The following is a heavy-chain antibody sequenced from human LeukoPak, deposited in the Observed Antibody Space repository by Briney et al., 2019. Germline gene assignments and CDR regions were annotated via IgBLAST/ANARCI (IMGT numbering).Heavy chain of an antibody. CDR3: ARRRSSYFDY. J-gene: IGHJ4*02. CDR2: IYYSGST. V-gene: IGHV4-59*08. CDR1: GGSISSYY. Sequence: SETLSLTCTVPGGSISSYYWSWIRQPPGKGLEWIGYIYYSGSTNYNPSLKSRVTISVDTSKNQFSLKLSSVTAADTAVYYCARRRSSYFDYWGQGTLVTVSS.